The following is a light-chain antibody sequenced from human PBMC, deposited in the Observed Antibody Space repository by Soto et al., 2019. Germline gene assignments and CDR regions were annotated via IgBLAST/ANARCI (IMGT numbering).Light chain of an antibody. J-gene: IGKJ3*01. V-gene: IGKV3-11*01. CDR1: QSVSSD. CDR2: DAS. Sequence: EIVLTQSPATLSLSPGERATFSCRASQSVSSDLVWYQQKPGQAPRLLIYDASNRATGIPARFSGSGSGTDFTLTISSLEPEDFAVYYCQQRSNWATFGPGTKVDIK. CDR3: QQRSNWAT.